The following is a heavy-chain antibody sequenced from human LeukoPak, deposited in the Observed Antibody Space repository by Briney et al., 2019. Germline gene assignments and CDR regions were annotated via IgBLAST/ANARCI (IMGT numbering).Heavy chain of an antibody. V-gene: IGHV1-8*02. Sequence: ASVKVSCKASGYTFTGYYMHWVRQAPGQGLEWMGWMNPHTGNTGYAQKFQGRVTMTRNTSISTAYMELTSLRSEDTAVYYCARGRYGGSSDYGYWGQGTLVTVSS. J-gene: IGHJ4*02. CDR1: GYTFTGYY. CDR2: MNPHTGNT. CDR3: ARGRYGGSSDYGY. D-gene: IGHD2-15*01.